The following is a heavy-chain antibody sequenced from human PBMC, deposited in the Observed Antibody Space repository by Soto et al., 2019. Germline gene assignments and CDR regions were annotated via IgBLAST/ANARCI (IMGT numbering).Heavy chain of an antibody. V-gene: IGHV3-30*04. J-gene: IGHJ4*02. Sequence: QVQLVESGGGVVQPGRSLRLSCAASGFTFSSYAMHWVRQAPGKGLEWVAFISFDGGYTYYADSVKGRFTISRDNSKNTLYLQMNSLRVEDTAVYCCARFTSSNWSAPFDYWGQGTLVTVSS. CDR1: GFTFSSYA. CDR3: ARFTSSNWSAPFDY. D-gene: IGHD6-13*01. CDR2: ISFDGGYT.